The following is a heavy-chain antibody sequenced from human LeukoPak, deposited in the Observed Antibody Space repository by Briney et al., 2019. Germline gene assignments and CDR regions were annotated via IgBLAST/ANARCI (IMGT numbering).Heavy chain of an antibody. J-gene: IGHJ4*02. D-gene: IGHD1-26*01. CDR2: INHMGST. Sequence: PSETLSLTCAVYGGSFSGYYWSWIRQPPGKGLEWIGEINHMGSTNYSPSLKRRVTISVDKSKNQFSLKLSSVTAADPAVYYCARRGGSGSYFDVSFDYWGQGTLVTVSS. V-gene: IGHV4-34*01. CDR3: ARRGGSGSYFDVSFDY. CDR1: GGSFSGYY.